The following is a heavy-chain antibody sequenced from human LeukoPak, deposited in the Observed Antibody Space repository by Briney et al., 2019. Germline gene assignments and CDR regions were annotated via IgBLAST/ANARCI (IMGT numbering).Heavy chain of an antibody. CDR1: GFTFSAYW. V-gene: IGHV3-7*01. Sequence: GGSLRLSCAASGFTFSAYWMSWVRQAPGKGLEWVANIKQDGSEKYYVDSVKGRFTISRDNAKNSLYLQMNSLRAEDTAVYYCARRAGAYSHPYDYWGQGTLVTVSS. CDR3: ARRAGAYSHPYDY. J-gene: IGHJ4*02. D-gene: IGHD4/OR15-4a*01. CDR2: IKQDGSEK.